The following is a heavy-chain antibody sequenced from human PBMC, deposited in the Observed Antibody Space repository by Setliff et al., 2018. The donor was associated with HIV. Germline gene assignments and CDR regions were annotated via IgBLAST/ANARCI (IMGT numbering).Heavy chain of an antibody. Sequence: GASVKVSCKASGYTFTNYDINWVRQSPGQGLEWLGWMNPNCGRAGSAQMFQGRLTMTRDTSTSTAYMELSSLTSDDTAIYYCARGRLSWSPDFWGQGTLVTVSS. CDR3: ARGRLSWSPDF. CDR2: MNPNCGRA. V-gene: IGHV1-8*02. J-gene: IGHJ4*02. CDR1: GYTFTNYD.